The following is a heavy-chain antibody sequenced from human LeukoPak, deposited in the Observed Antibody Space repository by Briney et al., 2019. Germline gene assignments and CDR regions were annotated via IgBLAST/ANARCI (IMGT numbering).Heavy chain of an antibody. CDR3: ARTGDGYNYYNYYYMDV. CDR2: IYHSGST. J-gene: IGHJ6*03. Sequence: SGTLSLTCAVSGGSISSSNWWSWVRQPPGKGLESIGEIYHSGSTNYNPSLKSRVTISVDMPNNQFSLKMSSVTAADTAVYYCARTGDGYNYYNYYYMDVWGKGTTVTVTS. CDR1: GGSISSSNW. V-gene: IGHV4-4*02. D-gene: IGHD5-24*01.